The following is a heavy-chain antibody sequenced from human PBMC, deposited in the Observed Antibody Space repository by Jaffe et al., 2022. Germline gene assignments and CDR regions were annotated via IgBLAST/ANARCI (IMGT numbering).Heavy chain of an antibody. D-gene: IGHD2-15*01. CDR2: INAGNGNT. V-gene: IGHV1-3*01. CDR3: AREEWIVEDPYSLRRPFDY. CDR1: GYTFTSYA. J-gene: IGHJ4*02. Sequence: QVQLVQSGAEVKKPGASVKVSCKASGYTFTSYAMHWVRQAPGQRLEWMGWINAGNGNTKYSQKFQGRVTITRDTSASTAYMELSSLRSEDTAVYYCAREEWIVEDPYSLRRPFDYWGQGTLVTVSS.